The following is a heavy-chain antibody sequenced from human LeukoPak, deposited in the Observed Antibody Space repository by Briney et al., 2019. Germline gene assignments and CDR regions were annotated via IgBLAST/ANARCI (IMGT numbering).Heavy chain of an antibody. D-gene: IGHD2-2*01. CDR3: TEGGGDQRFDP. CDR1: GYTFTVNY. V-gene: IGHV1-2*02. CDR2: MNPNSGVT. Sequence: ASVKVSCKPSGYTFTVNYLHWVRQAPGQGLEWVGWMNPNSGVTGYAQNFQGRVTMTRDTSISTAYMELSSLTSDDTAVYYCTEGGGDQRFDPWGQG. J-gene: IGHJ4*03.